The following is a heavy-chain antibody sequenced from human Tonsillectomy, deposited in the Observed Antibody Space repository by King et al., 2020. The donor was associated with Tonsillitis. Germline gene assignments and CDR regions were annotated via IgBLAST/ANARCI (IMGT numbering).Heavy chain of an antibody. D-gene: IGHD1-26*01. CDR3: ARGSSSGLNTYHFDY. V-gene: IGHV3-21*01. CDR2: LSSGSTFI. J-gene: IGHJ4*02. Sequence: VQLVESGGGLVKPGGSLRISCAASGFTFSIYDLNWVRQAPGKGLEWVSYLSSGSTFIYYAASVKGRFTISRDNAKNSLYLQMNSLRAEDTGVYYCARGSSSGLNTYHFDYWGQGTLVTVSS. CDR1: GFTFSIYD.